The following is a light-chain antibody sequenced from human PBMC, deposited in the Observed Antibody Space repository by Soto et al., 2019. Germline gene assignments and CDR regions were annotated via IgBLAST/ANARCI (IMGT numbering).Light chain of an antibody. V-gene: IGKV3-11*01. Sequence: EIVLKQSPATLSLSPGERATLSCSASQSVSSNLAWYQQRAGQAPRLLIYDASTRATGIPARFSGSGSGTDFTLTISSLEPEDFAVYYCQQRSNWPITFGQGTRLEIK. CDR1: QSVSSN. J-gene: IGKJ5*01. CDR3: QQRSNWPIT. CDR2: DAS.